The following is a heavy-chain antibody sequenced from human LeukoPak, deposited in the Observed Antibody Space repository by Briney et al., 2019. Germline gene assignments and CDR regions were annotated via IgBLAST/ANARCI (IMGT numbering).Heavy chain of an antibody. CDR1: GYPFTGYY. CDR3: AREGALAVASAGDY. Sequence: GASVKVSFKASGYPFTGYYIHWVRQAPGQGLEWMGWINPNSGGTNYAQKFQGRVTMTRDTSISTAYMDLRRLTSDDTAVYYCAREGALAVASAGDYWGQGTLVTVSS. D-gene: IGHD6-19*01. J-gene: IGHJ4*02. V-gene: IGHV1-2*02. CDR2: INPNSGGT.